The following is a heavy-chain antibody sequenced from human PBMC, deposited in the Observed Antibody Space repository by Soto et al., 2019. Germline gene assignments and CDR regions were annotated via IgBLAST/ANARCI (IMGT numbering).Heavy chain of an antibody. D-gene: IGHD7-27*01. V-gene: IGHV3-49*03. CDR2: IRTNTYGGTT. CDR3: TTQSRSPPNLYYYYSYAMDV. CDR1: GFTFGDYG. J-gene: IGHJ6*02. Sequence: GGSLRLSCTVSGFTFGDYGINWFRQAPGKGLEWVAFIRTNTYGGTTEYAASVKGRFTISRDDSKSIAYLQMNSLKIEDTAVYYCTTQSRSPPNLYYYYSYAMDVWGPGTTVTLSS.